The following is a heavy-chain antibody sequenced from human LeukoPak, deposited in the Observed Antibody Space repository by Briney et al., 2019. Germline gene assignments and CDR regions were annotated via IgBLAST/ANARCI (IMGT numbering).Heavy chain of an antibody. J-gene: IGHJ3*02. CDR1: GFTFNNYA. D-gene: IGHD3-10*01. CDR2: ISGYGGST. V-gene: IGHV3-23*01. Sequence: PGGSLRLSCAASGFTFNNYAMSWVRQAPGRGLEWVSAISGYGGSTNYADSVKGRFTLSRDNSKNTLYLQMNSLRAADTDLYYCAQDISWFAFDIWGQGTMVTVSS. CDR3: AQDISWFAFDI.